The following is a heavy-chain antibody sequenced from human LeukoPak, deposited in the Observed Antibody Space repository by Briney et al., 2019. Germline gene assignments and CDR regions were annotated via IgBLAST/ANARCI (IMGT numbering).Heavy chain of an antibody. J-gene: IGHJ6*03. Sequence: SVTVSCKASGGTFSSYAISWVRQAPGQGLEWMGGIIPIFGTANYAQKFQGRVTITADKSTSTAYMELSSLRSEDTAVYYCARDTYCSSTSCYFDYYYYMDVWGKGTTVTVSS. CDR1: GGTFSSYA. V-gene: IGHV1-69*06. CDR3: ARDTYCSSTSCYFDYYYYMDV. CDR2: IIPIFGTA. D-gene: IGHD2-2*01.